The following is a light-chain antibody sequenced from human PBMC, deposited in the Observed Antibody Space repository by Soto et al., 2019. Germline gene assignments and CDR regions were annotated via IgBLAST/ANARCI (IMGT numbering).Light chain of an antibody. CDR1: SSAVGGYNY. Sequence: QSALTQPPSASGSPGQSLTISCTGTSSAVGGYNYVSWYQQHPGKAPKLMIYEVTKRPSGVSDRFSGSKSGTTASLTVSGLHAEDEADYYYSSYAGSKTLFGGGTKLTVL. V-gene: IGLV2-8*01. CDR2: EVT. J-gene: IGLJ2*01. CDR3: SSYAGSKTL.